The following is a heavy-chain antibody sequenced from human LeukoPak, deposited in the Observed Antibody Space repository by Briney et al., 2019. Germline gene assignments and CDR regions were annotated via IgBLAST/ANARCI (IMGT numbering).Heavy chain of an antibody. Sequence: GASVKVSCKASGYTFTSYYMHWVRQAPGEGLEWMGIINPTGGSTSYAQKFQGRVTMTRDTSTSTVYMELSSLRSEDTAVYYCARDDYGDYAPHSWGQGTLVTVSS. V-gene: IGHV1-46*01. CDR3: ARDDYGDYAPHS. D-gene: IGHD4-17*01. J-gene: IGHJ4*02. CDR2: INPTGGST. CDR1: GYTFTSYY.